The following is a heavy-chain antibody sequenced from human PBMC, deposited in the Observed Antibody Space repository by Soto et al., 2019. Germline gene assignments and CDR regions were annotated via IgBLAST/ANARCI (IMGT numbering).Heavy chain of an antibody. CDR3: ARGPEDYYDSSGYQFDP. V-gene: IGHV4-34*01. Sequence: SETLSLTCAVYGGSFSGYYWSWIRQPPGKGLEWIGEINHSGSTNYNPSLKSRVTISVDTSKNQFSLKLSSVTAADTAVYYCARGPEDYYDSSGYQFDPWGQGTLVTVSS. J-gene: IGHJ5*02. D-gene: IGHD3-22*01. CDR1: GGSFSGYY. CDR2: INHSGST.